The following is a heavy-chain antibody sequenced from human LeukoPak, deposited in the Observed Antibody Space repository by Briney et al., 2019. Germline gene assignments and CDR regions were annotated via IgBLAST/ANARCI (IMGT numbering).Heavy chain of an antibody. J-gene: IGHJ4*02. D-gene: IGHD3-22*01. V-gene: IGHV3-49*04. CDR2: IRSKAYGGTT. CDR1: GFTFSSYA. CDR3: TRDRGYYYDSSGPDY. Sequence: GGSLRLSCAASGFTFSSYAMSWVRQAPGKGLEWVGFIRSKAYGGTTEYAASVKGRFTISRDDSKSIAYLQMNSLKTEDTAVYYCTRDRGYYYDSSGPDYWGQGTLVTVSS.